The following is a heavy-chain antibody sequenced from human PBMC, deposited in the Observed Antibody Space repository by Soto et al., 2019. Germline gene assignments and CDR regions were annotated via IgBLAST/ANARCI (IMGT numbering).Heavy chain of an antibody. V-gene: IGHV4-30-4*01. CDR1: GGSISSGDYY. D-gene: IGHD4-17*01. Sequence: SETLSLTCTVSGGSISSGDYYWSWIRQPPGKGLEWIGYIYYSGSTYYTPSLKSRVTISVDTSKNQFSLKLSSVTAADTAVYYCAREDYGDFRLDYWGQGTLVTVSS. CDR2: IYYSGST. J-gene: IGHJ4*02. CDR3: AREDYGDFRLDY.